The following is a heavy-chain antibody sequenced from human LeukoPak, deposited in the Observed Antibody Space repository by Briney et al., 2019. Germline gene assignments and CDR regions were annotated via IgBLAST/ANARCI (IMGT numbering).Heavy chain of an antibody. CDR1: GFTFDDYG. D-gene: IGHD6-13*01. V-gene: IGHV3-20*04. CDR2: INWNGGST. Sequence: GGSLRLSCAASGFTFDDYGMSWVGQAPGKGLEWVSGINWNGGSTGYAHSLKGRFTISRDNAKNSLYLQMNSLRAEDTALYYCARDREQQLYTFDYWGQGTLVTVSS. CDR3: ARDREQQLYTFDY. J-gene: IGHJ4*02.